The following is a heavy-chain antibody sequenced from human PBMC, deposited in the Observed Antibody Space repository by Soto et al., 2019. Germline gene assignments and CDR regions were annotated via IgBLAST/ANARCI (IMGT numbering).Heavy chain of an antibody. D-gene: IGHD3-10*01. J-gene: IGHJ4*02. V-gene: IGHV4-39*01. CDR1: GGSISSSSYY. Sequence: SETLSLTCTVSGGSISSSSYYWVWIRQPPGKGLGWIGNIYYSGSTYYNPSLRSRVTISVDTSKNQFSLKLSSVTAADTAVYYCARQQYGSGSYYDFDYWGQGTLVTVSS. CDR3: ARQQYGSGSYYDFDY. CDR2: IYYSGST.